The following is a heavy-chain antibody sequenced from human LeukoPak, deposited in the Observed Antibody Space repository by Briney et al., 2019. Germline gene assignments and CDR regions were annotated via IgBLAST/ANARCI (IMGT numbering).Heavy chain of an antibody. CDR3: ARTPWGFWSNSMDV. CDR2: IKQDGSDK. D-gene: IGHD3-3*01. V-gene: IGHV3-7*01. J-gene: IGHJ6*04. Sequence: GGSLRLSCAASGFTISNYWMSWVRQAPGKGLEWVANIKQDGSDKYYVGSVKGRFTISRDNAKNSLYLQMNSLRAEDTAVYYCARTPWGFWSNSMDVWGKGTTVTVSS. CDR1: GFTISNYW.